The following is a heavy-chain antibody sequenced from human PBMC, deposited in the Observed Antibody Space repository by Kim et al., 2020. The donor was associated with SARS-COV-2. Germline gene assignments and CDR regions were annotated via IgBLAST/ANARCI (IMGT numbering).Heavy chain of an antibody. CDR1: GGSVSSGSYY. CDR2: IYYSGST. V-gene: IGHV4-61*01. J-gene: IGHJ3*02. D-gene: IGHD3-9*01. Sequence: SETLSLTCTVSGGSVSSGSYYWSWIRQPPGKGLEWIGYIYYSGSTNYNPSLKSRVTISVDTSKNQFSLKLSSVTAADTAVYYCARCTRLDGAFDIWGQGTMVTVSS. CDR3: ARCTRLDGAFDI.